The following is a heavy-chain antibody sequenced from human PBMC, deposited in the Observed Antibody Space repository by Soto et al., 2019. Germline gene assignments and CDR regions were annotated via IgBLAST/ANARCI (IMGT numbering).Heavy chain of an antibody. Sequence: LVTLSLRCTVPLGSISSYYGTWIRQPPGKGLEWIGYIFYSGSTNYNPSLQSRVTISLDTSKKQFSLRLISVTAADTAVYYGARESYIQAFAYWGPGSLVTVSS. CDR2: IFYSGST. CDR3: ARESYIQAFAY. J-gene: IGHJ4*02. CDR1: LGSISSYY. V-gene: IGHV4-59*01.